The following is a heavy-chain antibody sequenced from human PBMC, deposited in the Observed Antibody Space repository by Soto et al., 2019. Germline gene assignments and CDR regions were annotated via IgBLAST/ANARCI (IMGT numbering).Heavy chain of an antibody. CDR2: IYYSGST. J-gene: IGHJ6*03. V-gene: IGHV4-59*08. CDR3: ARRSNDGAGCYYMDV. D-gene: IGHD3-10*01. Sequence: QVQLQESGPGLVKPSETLSLTCTVSGGSISSYYWSWIRQPPGKGLEWIGYIYYSGSTNYNPSPKSRVTISVDTSKNQFSLKLSAVTAADTAVYYCARRSNDGAGCYYMDVWGKGTTVTVSS. CDR1: GGSISSYY.